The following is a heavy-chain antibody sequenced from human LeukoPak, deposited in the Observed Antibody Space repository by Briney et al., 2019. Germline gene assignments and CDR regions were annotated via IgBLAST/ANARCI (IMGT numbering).Heavy chain of an antibody. J-gene: IGHJ5*02. D-gene: IGHD6-13*01. CDR2: IVVGSGNT. CDR3: AAVDRYSSSWYELFDP. Sequence: SVKVSFKASGFTFTSSAVQWVRQARGQRLEWIGWIVVGSGNTNYAQKFQERVTITRDMSTSTAYMELSSLRSEDTAVYYCAAVDRYSSSWYELFDPWGQGTLVTVSS. V-gene: IGHV1-58*01. CDR1: GFTFTSSA.